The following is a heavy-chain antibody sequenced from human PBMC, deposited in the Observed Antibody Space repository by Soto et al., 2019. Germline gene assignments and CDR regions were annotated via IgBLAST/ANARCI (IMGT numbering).Heavy chain of an antibody. CDR3: ARDKRLRYCTNGVCYKYNWFDP. J-gene: IGHJ5*02. D-gene: IGHD2-8*01. Sequence: SETLSLTCTVSGGSISSYYWSWIRQPPGKGLEWIGYIYYSGSTNYNPSLKSRVTISVDTSKNQFSLKLSSVTAADTAVYYCARDKRLRYCTNGVCYKYNWFDPWGQGTLVTVS. V-gene: IGHV4-59*01. CDR2: IYYSGST. CDR1: GGSISSYY.